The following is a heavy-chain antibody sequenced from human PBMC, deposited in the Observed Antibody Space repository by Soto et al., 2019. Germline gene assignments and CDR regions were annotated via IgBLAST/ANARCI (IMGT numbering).Heavy chain of an antibody. Sequence: ASVKVSCKASGGTFSSYAISWVRQAPGQGLEWMGGIIPIFGTANYAQKFQGRVTITADESTSTAYMELSSLRSEDTAVYYCASGEGIYWYFDLWGRGTLVTVSS. V-gene: IGHV1-69*13. CDR1: GGTFSSYA. J-gene: IGHJ2*01. CDR2: IIPIFGTA. D-gene: IGHD3-10*01. CDR3: ASGEGIYWYFDL.